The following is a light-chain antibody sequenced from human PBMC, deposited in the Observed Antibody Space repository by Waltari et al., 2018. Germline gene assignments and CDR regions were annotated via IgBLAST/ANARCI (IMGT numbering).Light chain of an antibody. J-gene: IGLJ2*01. CDR2: RND. CDR3: ASWDDSLNGRWE. CDR1: SSNIGSNI. Sequence: QSVLTQPPSASGAPGQRVTISCSGSSSNIGSNIVNWYQQVPGTTPKLLIYRNDQRTSGVPDRFSGSKSGTSASLAISGLRSDDEADYFWASWDDSLNGRWEFGGGTKVTVI. V-gene: IGLV1-44*01.